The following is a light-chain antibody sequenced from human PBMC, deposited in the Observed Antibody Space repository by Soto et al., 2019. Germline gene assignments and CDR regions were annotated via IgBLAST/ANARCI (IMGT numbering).Light chain of an antibody. V-gene: IGKV1-5*01. Sequence: DIQMTQSPSTLSASVGDRVTITCRASQSISSWLAWYKQKPGKAPKLLIYDASSLESGVPSRFSGSGSGTEFTLTISSLQPDDFATYYCQQYGTAPPRYTFGQGTKVDIK. CDR2: DAS. CDR3: QQYGTAPPRYT. J-gene: IGKJ2*01. CDR1: QSISSW.